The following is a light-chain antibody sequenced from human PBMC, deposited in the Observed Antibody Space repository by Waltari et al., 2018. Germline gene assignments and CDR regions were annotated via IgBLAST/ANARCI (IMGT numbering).Light chain of an antibody. J-gene: IGKJ2*01. V-gene: IGKV4-1*01. Sequence: DIVMTQSPDSLPVSLGERATLNCKSSQSVLSNTDNKNYLAWYQQKPGQSPKLLIYWASTRESGVPDRFSGSGSGTDFTLTISGLQADDAAIYFCQQYYDIPVTFGQGTRLEIK. CDR1: QSVLSNTDNKNY. CDR3: QQYYDIPVT. CDR2: WAS.